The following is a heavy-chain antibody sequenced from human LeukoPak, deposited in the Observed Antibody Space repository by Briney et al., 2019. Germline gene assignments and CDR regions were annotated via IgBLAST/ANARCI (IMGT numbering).Heavy chain of an antibody. J-gene: IGHJ4*02. Sequence: GGSLRLSCAASAFTFNNYEMIWVRQAPGKGLEWVSYISSSGGTTHYADSVKGRFTTSRDNAKNSLYLQMSSLRVEDTAVYYCARHGYSSIPFDYWGQGTLVTVSS. CDR3: ARHGYSSIPFDY. CDR2: ISSSGGTT. CDR1: AFTFNNYE. V-gene: IGHV3-48*03. D-gene: IGHD6-13*01.